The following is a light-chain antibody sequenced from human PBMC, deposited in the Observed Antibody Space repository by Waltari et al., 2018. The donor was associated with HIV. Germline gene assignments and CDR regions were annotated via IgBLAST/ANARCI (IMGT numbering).Light chain of an antibody. CDR2: DVT. Sequence: QSALTQPPSASGSPGQSVTISCTGTSSDVGAYNYVSWFQQHPGKAPKLMIYDVTKRPSGVPDRFLGAKSGNTAALTVAGLQAEDEADYYCASHAGSKDVFGGGTRLTVL. V-gene: IGLV2-8*01. CDR1: SSDVGAYNY. J-gene: IGLJ2*01. CDR3: ASHAGSKDV.